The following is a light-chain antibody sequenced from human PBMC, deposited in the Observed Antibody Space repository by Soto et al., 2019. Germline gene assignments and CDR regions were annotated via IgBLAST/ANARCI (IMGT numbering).Light chain of an antibody. Sequence: DIQMTQSPSTLSASVGDSVTITCRASQSLSTWLAWFQQKPGKAPKLLIYDASSLESGVPSRFSGSGSGTEFTLTISSLQPDDFATYYCQQYNSYWTFGQGTKVDIK. CDR2: DAS. J-gene: IGKJ1*01. V-gene: IGKV1-5*01. CDR3: QQYNSYWT. CDR1: QSLSTW.